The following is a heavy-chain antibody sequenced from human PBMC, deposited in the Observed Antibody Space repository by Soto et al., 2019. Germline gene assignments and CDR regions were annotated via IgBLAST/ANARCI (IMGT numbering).Heavy chain of an antibody. CDR2: FVPMFGSA. CDR3: AREDDTTGHYSWLDP. V-gene: IGHV1-69*13. Sequence: ASVKVSCKPSGTTFDSFTFRWVRQAPGQGLEWMGGFVPMFGSASIAQRFQGRVRITADASTGTGFMELSDLRSEDSAIYYCAREDDTTGHYSWLDPWGPGPLVTVSS. D-gene: IGHD3-9*01. CDR1: GTTFDSFT. J-gene: IGHJ5*02.